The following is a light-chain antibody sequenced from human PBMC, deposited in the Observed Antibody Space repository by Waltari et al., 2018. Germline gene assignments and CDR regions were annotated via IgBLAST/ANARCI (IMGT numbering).Light chain of an antibody. CDR1: NIGSKS. CDR3: QVWDGSTDVV. Sequence: SYLLTPPPSVSVAPGQKARVTCGGNNIGSKSVHWYQQRPGQAPILVLYDDSDRPSGIPDRFSGSNSGNTATLTISRVEAGDEADYYCQVWDGSTDVVFGGGTKLTVL. J-gene: IGLJ2*01. CDR2: DDS. V-gene: IGLV3-21*02.